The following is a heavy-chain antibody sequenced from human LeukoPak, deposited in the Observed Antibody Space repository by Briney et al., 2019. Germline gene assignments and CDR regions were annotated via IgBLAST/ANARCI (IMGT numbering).Heavy chain of an antibody. CDR2: LSAYNGNT. V-gene: IGHV1-18*01. D-gene: IGHD2-2*01. Sequence: GASVKVSCKASGYTFTSYGISWVRQAPGQGLEWMGRLSAYNGNTNYAQKLQGRVTMTTDTSTSAAYMELRSLRSDDTAAYYCARDGTFFSSQLDYWGQGTLVTVSS. CDR1: GYTFTSYG. CDR3: ARDGTFFSSQLDY. J-gene: IGHJ4*02.